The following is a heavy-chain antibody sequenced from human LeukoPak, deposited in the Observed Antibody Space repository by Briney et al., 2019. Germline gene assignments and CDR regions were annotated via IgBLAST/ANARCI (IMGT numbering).Heavy chain of an antibody. CDR2: INHSGST. CDR1: GGSFSGYY. Sequence: PETLSLTCAVYGGSFSGYYWSWIRQPPGKGLEWIGEINHSGSTNYNPSLKSRVTISVDTPKNQFSLKLSSVTAADTAVYYCACLTTADAFDIWGQGTMVTVSS. J-gene: IGHJ3*02. D-gene: IGHD3-22*01. V-gene: IGHV4-34*01. CDR3: ACLTTADAFDI.